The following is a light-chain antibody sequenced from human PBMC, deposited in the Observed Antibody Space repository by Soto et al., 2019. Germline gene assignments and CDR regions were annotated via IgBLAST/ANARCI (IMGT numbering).Light chain of an antibody. V-gene: IGKV1-5*01. CDR2: DAS. J-gene: IGKJ5*01. CDR3: QKYNSAPLIT. CDR1: QSISSW. Sequence: DIQMTQSPSTLSASVGDRVTITCRASQSISSWLAWYQQKPGKAPKVLIYDASSLESGVPSRFSGSGSGTEFTLTISSLQPDDFATYYCQKYNSAPLITFGQGTRLEIK.